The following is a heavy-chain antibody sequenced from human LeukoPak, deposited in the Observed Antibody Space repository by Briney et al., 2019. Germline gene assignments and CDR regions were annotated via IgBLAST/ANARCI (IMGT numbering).Heavy chain of an antibody. Sequence: PSETLSLTCTVSGGSISSGDYYWSWIRQPPGKGLEWIGNIYYSGSTYYNPSLKSRVTISVDTSKNQFSLKLSSVTAADTAVYYCARGYCSSTSCYFDYWGQGTLVTVSS. CDR1: GGSISSGDYY. CDR2: IYYSGST. J-gene: IGHJ4*02. CDR3: ARGYCSSTSCYFDY. D-gene: IGHD2-2*01. V-gene: IGHV4-30-4*08.